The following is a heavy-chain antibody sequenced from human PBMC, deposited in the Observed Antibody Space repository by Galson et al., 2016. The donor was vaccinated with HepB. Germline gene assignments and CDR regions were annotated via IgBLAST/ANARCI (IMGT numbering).Heavy chain of an antibody. Sequence: SETLSLTCTVSGGSVSSDTYYWVWNRQPPEKGLEWIGTIYYSGHSNYNPSLKSRVTMSIDTSKNQFSLVLSSVTAADTAVYYCARQMPDIWGGGMDVWGQGTTVTVSS. D-gene: IGHD2-15*01. J-gene: IGHJ6*02. CDR3: ARQMPDIWGGGMDV. V-gene: IGHV4-39*01. CDR2: IYYSGHS. CDR1: GGSVSSDTYY.